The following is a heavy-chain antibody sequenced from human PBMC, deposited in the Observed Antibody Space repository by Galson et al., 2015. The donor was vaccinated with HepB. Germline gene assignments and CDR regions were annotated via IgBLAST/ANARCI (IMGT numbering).Heavy chain of an antibody. J-gene: IGHJ6*02. Sequence: SLRLSCAASGFSFSHYGMQWVRQAPGKGLEWVAVIWFDGSQKYYRDSVKGRFTISRDNSKNTLYLQMNKVRSEDTAVYFCAKAPDSGSALGVWGQGTTVTVSS. CDR1: GFSFSHYG. CDR2: IWFDGSQK. CDR3: AKAPDSGSALGV. V-gene: IGHV3-33*06. D-gene: IGHD3-10*01.